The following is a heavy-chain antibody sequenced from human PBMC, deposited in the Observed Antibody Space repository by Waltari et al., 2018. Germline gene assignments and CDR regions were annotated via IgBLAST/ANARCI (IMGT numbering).Heavy chain of an antibody. CDR2: IYSGVSA. D-gene: IGHD3-16*01. CDR1: GFAVCYHA. J-gene: IGHJ4*02. Sequence: EVQVVESGGGLIQPGGSRTLSCAHSGFAVCYHAMSGVRQAPGKGLEWVAVIYSGVSAYDADAVKGRFTISRDSSENTFYLQMSSLRVEDTAVYYCARGPPISAKWELCWFDYWGQGTLVTVSS. V-gene: IGHV3-53*01. CDR3: ARGPPISAKWELCWFDY.